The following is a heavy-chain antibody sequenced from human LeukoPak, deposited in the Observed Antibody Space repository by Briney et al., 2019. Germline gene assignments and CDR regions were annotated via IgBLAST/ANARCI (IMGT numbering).Heavy chain of an antibody. CDR2: IKQDGSAK. V-gene: IGHV3-7*01. D-gene: IGHD3-3*01. CDR3: AKDHPRFWSGYYMDV. J-gene: IGHJ6*03. CDR1: GFTFSAYW. Sequence: GGSLRLSCAASGFTFSAYWMSWVRQAPGKGLEWVANIKQDGSAKYYVDSVKGRFTISRDNSKNTLYLQMNSLRAEDTAVYYCAKDHPRFWSGYYMDVWGKGTTVTVSS.